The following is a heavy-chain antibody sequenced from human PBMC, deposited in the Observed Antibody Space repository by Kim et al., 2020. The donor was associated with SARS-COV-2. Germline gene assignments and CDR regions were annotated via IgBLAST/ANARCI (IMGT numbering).Heavy chain of an antibody. CDR3: ARVGVGAYCGGDCQLYWYFDL. J-gene: IGHJ2*01. CDR2: ISSSGSTI. V-gene: IGHV3-11*04. D-gene: IGHD2-21*02. Sequence: GGSLRLSCAASGFTFSDYYMRWIRQAPGKGLEWVSYISSSGSTIYYADSVKGRFTISRDNAKNSLYLQMNSLRAEDTAVYYCARVGVGAYCGGDCQLYWYFDLWGRGTLVTVSS. CDR1: GFTFSDYY.